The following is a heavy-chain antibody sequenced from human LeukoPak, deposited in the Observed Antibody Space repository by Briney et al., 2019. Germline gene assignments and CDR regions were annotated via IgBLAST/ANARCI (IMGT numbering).Heavy chain of an antibody. J-gene: IGHJ4*02. V-gene: IGHV4-4*07. Sequence: SETLSLTCTVSGGSISSYYWSWIRRPAGKGLEWIGRIYTSGTTHYNPSLKSRVTMSVDTSKNQFSLRLSSVTAAHTAVYYCARLSTVTTSFDYWGQGTLVTVSS. CDR3: ARLSTVTTSFDY. CDR1: GGSISSYY. CDR2: IYTSGTT. D-gene: IGHD4-17*01.